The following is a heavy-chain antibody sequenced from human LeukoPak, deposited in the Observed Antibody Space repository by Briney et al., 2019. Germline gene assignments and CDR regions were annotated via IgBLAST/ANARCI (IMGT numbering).Heavy chain of an antibody. J-gene: IGHJ4*02. CDR1: GGSIRSSYYY. Sequence: SETLSLTCTVSGGSIRSSYYYWGWIRQPPGKGLEWIGSIYDSGSTYYNPSLKSRVTISVDTSKNRFSLNLNSVTAADTAVYYCTRVANGDYFDFWGQGTLVTVSS. CDR3: TRVANGDYFDF. V-gene: IGHV4-39*02. CDR2: IYDSGST. D-gene: IGHD4-17*01.